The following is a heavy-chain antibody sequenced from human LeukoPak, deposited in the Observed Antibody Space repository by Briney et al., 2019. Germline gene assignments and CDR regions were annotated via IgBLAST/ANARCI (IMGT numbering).Heavy chain of an antibody. D-gene: IGHD6-13*01. V-gene: IGHV3-23*01. J-gene: IGHJ4*02. Sequence: GGSLRLSCAASGFTFSSYGMSWVRQAPGKGLEWGSSISGSGDSTYYADSVKGRFTISRDNSKNTLYLQMNSLSAEDTAVYYCAKDRGGSSWSQVFDYWGQGNLATVSS. CDR3: AKDRGGSSWSQVFDY. CDR1: GFTFSSYG. CDR2: ISGSGDST.